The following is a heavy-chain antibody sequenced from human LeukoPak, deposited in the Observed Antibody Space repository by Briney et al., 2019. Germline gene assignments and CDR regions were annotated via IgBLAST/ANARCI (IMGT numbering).Heavy chain of an antibody. D-gene: IGHD3-10*01. CDR2: VIPIFGTA. J-gene: IGHJ5*02. V-gene: IGHV1-69*05. CDR1: GGTFSSYA. Sequence: SVKVSCKASGGTFSSYAISWVRQAPGQGLERMGGVIPIFGTANYAQKFQGRVTITTDESTSTAYMELSSLRSEDTAVYYCARAYGSGSHTPGWFDPWGQGTLVTVSS. CDR3: ARAYGSGSHTPGWFDP.